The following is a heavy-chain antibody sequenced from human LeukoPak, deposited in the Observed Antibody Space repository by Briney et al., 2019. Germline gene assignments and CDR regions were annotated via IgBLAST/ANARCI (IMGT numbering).Heavy chain of an antibody. CDR2: ISYDGSNK. CDR1: GFTFSSYG. CDR3: ARERVQADDY. Sequence: PGGSLRLSCAASGFTFSSYGMHWVRQAPGKGLEWVAVISYDGSNKYYADSVKGRFTISRDNSKNTLYLQMNSLRDEDTAVYYCARERVQADDYWGQGTLVTVSS. D-gene: IGHD2-2*01. J-gene: IGHJ4*02. V-gene: IGHV3-30*03.